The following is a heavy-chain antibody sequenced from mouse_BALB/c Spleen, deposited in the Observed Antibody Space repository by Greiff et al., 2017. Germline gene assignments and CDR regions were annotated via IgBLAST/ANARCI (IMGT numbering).Heavy chain of an antibody. CDR3: ARDHEGIYYDYDGYFDV. Sequence: ESGPGLVKPSQSLSLTCSVTGYSITSGYYWNWIRQFPGNKLEWMGYISYDGSNNYNPSLKNRISITRDTSKNQFFLKLNSVTTEDTATYYCARDHEGIYYDYDGYFDVWGAGTTVTVSS. CDR2: ISYDGSN. CDR1: GYSITSGYY. V-gene: IGHV3-6*02. J-gene: IGHJ1*01. D-gene: IGHD2-4*01.